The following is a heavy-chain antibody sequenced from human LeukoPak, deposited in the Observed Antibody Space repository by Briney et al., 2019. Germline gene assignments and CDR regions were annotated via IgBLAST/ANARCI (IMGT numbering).Heavy chain of an antibody. Sequence: PGGSLRLSCVGSGFTFRSHAMSWVRQAPEKGLEFVSGIYEDGGTTYYADSVKGRFTISRDNSKNTLYLQMNSLRVEDTAVYYCARRGESTNYGDYRFDSWGQGTLVIVSS. V-gene: IGHV3-23*01. CDR3: ARRGESTNYGDYRFDS. CDR2: IYEDGGTT. J-gene: IGHJ4*02. D-gene: IGHD4-17*01. CDR1: GFTFRSHA.